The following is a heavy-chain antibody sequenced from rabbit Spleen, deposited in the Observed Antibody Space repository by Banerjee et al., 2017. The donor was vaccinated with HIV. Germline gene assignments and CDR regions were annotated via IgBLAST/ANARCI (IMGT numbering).Heavy chain of an antibody. J-gene: IGHJ4*01. Sequence: QEQLVESGGGLVQPEGSLTLTCTASGFSFSSSYYMCWVRQAPGKGLELIACIDSNSGEAAYASWAKGRFAISKTSSTTVTLQMTSLTAADTATYFCARDGAGGSYFALWGQGTLVTVS. CDR2: IDSNSGEA. CDR3: ARDGAGGSYFAL. CDR1: GFSFSSSYY. D-gene: IGHD8-1*01. V-gene: IGHV1S45*01.